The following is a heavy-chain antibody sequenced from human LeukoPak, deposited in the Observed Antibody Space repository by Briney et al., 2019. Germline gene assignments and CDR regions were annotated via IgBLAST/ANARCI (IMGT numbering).Heavy chain of an antibody. D-gene: IGHD5-18*01. CDR3: AKNRDSDGFEVIDR. CDR1: GFTFSTYA. Sequence: GGSLGLSCAASGFTFSTYAMSWVRQAPGKGLEWVSVISESGVGTYYADSVRGRFTISRDNSKNTLYLQMNSLRAEDTAVYYCAKNRDSDGFEVIDRWGQGTLVTVSS. CDR2: ISESGVGT. J-gene: IGHJ5*02. V-gene: IGHV3-23*01.